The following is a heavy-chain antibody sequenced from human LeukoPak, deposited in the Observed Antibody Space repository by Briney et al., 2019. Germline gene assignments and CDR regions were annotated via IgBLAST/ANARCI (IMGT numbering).Heavy chain of an antibody. CDR1: GFTISSYG. V-gene: IGHV3-30*18. CDR3: AKDQDSYGLDF. J-gene: IGHJ4*02. D-gene: IGHD5-18*01. Sequence: GGSLRLSCAASGFTISSYGMHWVRQAPGKGLEWVAVTAYDGSHKNYADSVKGRFTISRDNSKNTLELQVSSLRAEDTAVYYCAKDQDSYGLDFWGQGTLVTVSS. CDR2: TAYDGSHK.